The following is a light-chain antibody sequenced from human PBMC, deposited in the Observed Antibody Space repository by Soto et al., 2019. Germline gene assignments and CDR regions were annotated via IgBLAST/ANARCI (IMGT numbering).Light chain of an antibody. CDR3: QQYGSSPFT. CDR2: AAS. J-gene: IGKJ3*01. CDR1: QSVSSNY. Sequence: EIVLTQSPGTLSLSPGERATLSCRASQSVSSNYLAWYQQKHGQAPRLLIYAASSRATGIPDRFSGSASGTDLTLTISRLEPEDFAVYYCQQYGSSPFTFGPGNKVDIK. V-gene: IGKV3-20*01.